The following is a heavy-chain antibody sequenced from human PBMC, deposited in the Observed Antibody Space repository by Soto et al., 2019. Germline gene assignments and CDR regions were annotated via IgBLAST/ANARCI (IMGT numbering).Heavy chain of an antibody. D-gene: IGHD1-20*01. CDR1: GFSFSDYG. J-gene: IGHJ6*02. CDR3: ARAAEGLTDYGIDI. CDR2: TWYDGSNK. V-gene: IGHV3-33*01. Sequence: QVQLVESGGGAVQPGRSLKLSCAASGFSFSDYGMHWVRQAPGKGLEWVAVTWYDGSNKNYGDSVKGRFTISRDNXXYMLFLQMNSLKAEDTAVYYCARAAEGLTDYGIDIWGQGTTVTVSS.